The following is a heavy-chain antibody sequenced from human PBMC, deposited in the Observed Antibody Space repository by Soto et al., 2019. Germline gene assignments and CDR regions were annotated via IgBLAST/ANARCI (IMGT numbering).Heavy chain of an antibody. J-gene: IGHJ3*02. Sequence: SVKVSCKASGDTFSRYAISWVRQAPGQGLEWMGGIIPIFGTANYAQKFQGRVTITADESTSTAYMELSSLRSEDTAVYYCATYSSPSGPRLAFDICGQGTMGT. CDR3: ATYSSPSGPRLAFDI. V-gene: IGHV1-69*13. CDR2: IIPIFGTA. D-gene: IGHD6-6*01. CDR1: GDTFSRYA.